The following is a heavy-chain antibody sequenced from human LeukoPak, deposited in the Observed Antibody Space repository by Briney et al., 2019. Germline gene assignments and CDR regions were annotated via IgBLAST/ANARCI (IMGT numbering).Heavy chain of an antibody. J-gene: IGHJ5*02. Sequence: GASEKVSCKASGGTFSSYAISWVRQAPGQGLEWMGGIIPIFGTANYAQKFQGRVTITADESTSTAYMELSSLRSEDTAVYYCARERIAAAGKEWFDPWGQGTLVTVSS. D-gene: IGHD6-13*01. CDR1: GGTFSSYA. V-gene: IGHV1-69*13. CDR2: IIPIFGTA. CDR3: ARERIAAAGKEWFDP.